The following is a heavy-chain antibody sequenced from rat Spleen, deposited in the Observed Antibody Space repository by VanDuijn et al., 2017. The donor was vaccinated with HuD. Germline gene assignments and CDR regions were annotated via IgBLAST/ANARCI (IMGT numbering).Heavy chain of an antibody. CDR1: GFTLSDHF. Sequence: EVHLVESGGDLVQPGGSLKLSCTASGFTLSDHFMAWVRQAPTKGLEWVATINYDGGTPYYRDSVKGRFTISRDNAKNTLYLQMDSLRSEDTATYYCARRHYGYTDYFDYWGQGVMVTVSS. V-gene: IGHV5-7*01. CDR3: ARRHYGYTDYFDY. J-gene: IGHJ2*01. CDR2: INYDGGTP. D-gene: IGHD1-9*01.